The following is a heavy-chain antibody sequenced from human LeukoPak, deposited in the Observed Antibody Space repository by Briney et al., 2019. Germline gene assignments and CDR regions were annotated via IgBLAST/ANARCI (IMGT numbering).Heavy chain of an antibody. J-gene: IGHJ6*02. V-gene: IGHV1-2*02. CDR3: ARDVPPITMVRGVVKYYYGMDV. Sequence: ASVNVSCKASGYTFTGYYMHWVRQAPGQGLEWMGWINPNSGCTNYAQKFQGRVSMTRDTSISTAYMELSRLRSDDTAVYYCARDVPPITMVRGVVKYYYGMDVWGQGTTVTVSS. CDR2: INPNSGCT. CDR1: GYTFTGYY. D-gene: IGHD3-10*01.